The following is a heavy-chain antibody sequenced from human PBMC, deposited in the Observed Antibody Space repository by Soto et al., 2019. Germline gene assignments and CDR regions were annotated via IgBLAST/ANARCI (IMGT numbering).Heavy chain of an antibody. CDR2: IYYSGST. CDR3: ARDPAGVDDAFDI. J-gene: IGHJ3*02. CDR1: VGSISSGGYY. V-gene: IGHV4-31*03. Sequence: TLSLTCTVSVGSISSGGYYWSWIRQHPGKGLEWIGYIYYSGSTYYNPSLKSRVTISVDTSKNQFSLKLSSVTAADTAVYYCARDPAGVDDAFDIWGQGTMVTVSS. D-gene: IGHD3-3*01.